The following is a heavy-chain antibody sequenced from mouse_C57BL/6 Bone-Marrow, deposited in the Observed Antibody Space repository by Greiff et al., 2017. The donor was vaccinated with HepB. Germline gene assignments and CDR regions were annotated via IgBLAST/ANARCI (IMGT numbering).Heavy chain of an antibody. V-gene: IGHV1-42*01. J-gene: IGHJ4*01. D-gene: IGHD1-1*01. CDR3: ARYYYGSSYPYYYAMDY. CDR1: GYSFTGYY. Sequence: VQLQQSGPELVKPGASVKISCKASGYSFTGYYMNWVKQSPEKSLEWIGEINPSTGGTTYNQKFKAKATLTVDKSSSTAYMQLKSLTSEDSAVYYCARYYYGSSYPYYYAMDYWGQGTSVTVSS. CDR2: INPSTGGT.